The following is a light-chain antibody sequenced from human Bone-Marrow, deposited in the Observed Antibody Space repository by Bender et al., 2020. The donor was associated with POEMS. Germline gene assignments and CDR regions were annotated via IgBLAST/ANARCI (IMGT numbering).Light chain of an antibody. Sequence: QSVLTQPPSVSEAPGQRVTISCTGSNSNIGAGYDVHWYQQLPGIAPKLLIYGNTNRPSGVPDRFSGSKSGTSASLAISGLQSEDEADYYCAVWDDSLNGWVFGGGTKLTVL. CDR1: NSNIGAGYD. V-gene: IGLV1-40*01. CDR2: GNT. CDR3: AVWDDSLNGWV. J-gene: IGLJ3*02.